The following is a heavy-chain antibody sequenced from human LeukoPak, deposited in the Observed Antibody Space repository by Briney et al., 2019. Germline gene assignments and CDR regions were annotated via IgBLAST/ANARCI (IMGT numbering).Heavy chain of an antibody. CDR2: IYSDNT. V-gene: IGHV3-66*03. Sequence: GGSLRLSCTVSGFTVSSNSMSWVRQAPGKGLEWVSFIYSDNTHYSDSVKGRFTISRDNAKSTVYLQMNSLTEEDTAVYYCARDAGASTPFDYWGQGTLVTVSS. D-gene: IGHD2-15*01. CDR3: ARDAGASTPFDY. CDR1: GFTVSSNS. J-gene: IGHJ4*02.